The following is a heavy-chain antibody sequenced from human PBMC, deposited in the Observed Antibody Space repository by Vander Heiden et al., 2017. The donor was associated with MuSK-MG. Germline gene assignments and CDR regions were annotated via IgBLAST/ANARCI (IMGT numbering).Heavy chain of an antibody. V-gene: IGHV3-23*01. Sequence: EVQLLESGGGLVQPGGSLGLSCAASGFTFGSYAMSWVRQTPGKGLEWVSTILGSSGSTYYADSVKGRFTISRDNSKNTLYLQMNSLRAEDTAVYYCAKSSRASCYSSVDSWGQGTLVTVSS. CDR3: AKSSRASCYSSVDS. CDR2: ILGSSGST. CDR1: GFTFGSYA. D-gene: IGHD2-15*01. J-gene: IGHJ4*02.